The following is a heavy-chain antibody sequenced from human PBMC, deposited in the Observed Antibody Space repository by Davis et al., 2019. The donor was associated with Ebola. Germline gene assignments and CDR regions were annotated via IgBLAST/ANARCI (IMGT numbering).Heavy chain of an antibody. CDR3: ARRGCSSTSCSITPMDY. D-gene: IGHD2-2*01. Sequence: GESLKISCAASGISFGTNWMSWVRQAPGKGLEWVANIKQDGSEKYYVDSVKGRFTISRDNAKNSLYLQMNSLRAEDTAVYYCARRGCSSTSCSITPMDYWGQGTLVTVSS. CDR2: IKQDGSEK. J-gene: IGHJ4*02. V-gene: IGHV3-7*01. CDR1: GISFGTNW.